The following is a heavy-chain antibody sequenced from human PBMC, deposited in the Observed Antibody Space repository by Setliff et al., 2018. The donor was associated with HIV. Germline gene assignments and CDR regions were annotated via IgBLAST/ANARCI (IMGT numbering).Heavy chain of an antibody. J-gene: IGHJ3*01. CDR1: GASIRSYY. CDR2: LYYSGST. CDR3: ARIPWVATLWGGAFDL. V-gene: IGHV4-59*01. Sequence: PSETLSLTCIVSGASIRSYYWAWIRQSPGRGLQYLGHLYYSGSTNYNPSLKSRITMSTDTSKNQFSLQLSSVTAADTAVYYCARIPWVATLWGGAFDLWGHGTMVTVSS. D-gene: IGHD5-12*01.